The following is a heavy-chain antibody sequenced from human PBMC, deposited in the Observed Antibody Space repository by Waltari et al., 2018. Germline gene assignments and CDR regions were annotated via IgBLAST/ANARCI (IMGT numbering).Heavy chain of an antibody. CDR1: GFTFSSYS. D-gene: IGHD2-21*02. Sequence: EVQLVESGGGLVQPGGSLRLSCAASGFTFSSYSMSWVRQAPGKGLEWVANIKEDGSEKYYVDSVKGRFTIARDNAKNSLYRQMNSLRAEDTALYYCAKERRLHIWGQGTMVTVSS. J-gene: IGHJ3*02. V-gene: IGHV3-7*01. CDR3: AKERRLHI. CDR2: IKEDGSEK.